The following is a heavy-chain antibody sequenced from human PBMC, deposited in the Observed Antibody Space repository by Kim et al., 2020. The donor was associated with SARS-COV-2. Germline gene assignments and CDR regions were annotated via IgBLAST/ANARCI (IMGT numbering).Heavy chain of an antibody. CDR2: SYGSNK. Sequence: SYGSNKNYADSVKGRFTISRDNSKNMLYLQMNGLRAEDTAVYYCANFESWGQGTLVTVSS. J-gene: IGHJ4*02. V-gene: IGHV3-33*06. CDR3: ANFES.